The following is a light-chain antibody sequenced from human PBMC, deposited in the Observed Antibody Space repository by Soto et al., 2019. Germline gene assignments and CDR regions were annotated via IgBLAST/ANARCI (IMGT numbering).Light chain of an antibody. V-gene: IGKV1-5*01. CDR2: DAS. CDR1: QSISSW. CDR3: QQYNSYLVT. J-gene: IGKJ4*01. Sequence: DIQMTPSPSTLSASVGDRVTITCRASQSISSWLAWYQQKLGKAPKLLIYDASRLETGVPSRFSGSGSGTEFTLTISSLQPDDFATYYCQQYNSYLVTFGGGTKVEIK.